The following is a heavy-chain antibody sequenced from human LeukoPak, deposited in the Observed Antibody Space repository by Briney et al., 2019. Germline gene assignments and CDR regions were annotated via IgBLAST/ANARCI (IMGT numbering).Heavy chain of an antibody. J-gene: IGHJ4*02. D-gene: IGHD2-8*01. Sequence: GGSLRLSCAASGFTFSSYAMHWVRQAPGKGLEWVAVISYDGSNKYYADSVKGRFTISRDNSKNTLYLQMNSLRAEDMAVYYCAREDIVPMSFDYWGQGTLVTVSS. CDR1: GFTFSSYA. CDR3: AREDIVPMSFDY. V-gene: IGHV3-30-3*01. CDR2: ISYDGSNK.